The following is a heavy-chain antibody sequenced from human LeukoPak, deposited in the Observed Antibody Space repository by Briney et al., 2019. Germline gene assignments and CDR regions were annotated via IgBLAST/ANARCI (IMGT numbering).Heavy chain of an antibody. CDR1: GGTFSSYA. D-gene: IGHD3-3*01. CDR2: IIPIFGTA. CDR3: AREITIFGVVTLNNYFDP. V-gene: IGHV1-69*05. J-gene: IGHJ5*02. Sequence: ASVKLSCKASGGTFSSYAISWVRQAPGQGLEWMGGIIPIFGTANYAQKFQGRVTITTDESTSTAYMELSSLRSEDTAVYYCAREITIFGVVTLNNYFDPWGQGTLVTVSS.